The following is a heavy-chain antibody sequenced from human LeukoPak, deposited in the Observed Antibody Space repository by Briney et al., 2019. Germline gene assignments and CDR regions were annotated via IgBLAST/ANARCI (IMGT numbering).Heavy chain of an antibody. CDR2: TYYDSQWYR. CDR1: GDSVSSNKAA. V-gene: IGHV6-1*01. J-gene: IGHJ4*02. Sequence: SQTLSLTCTISGDSVSSNKAAWNWIRQSPSRGLEWLGRTYYDSQWYRDYAVSVKSRMTVNPDTSKNRFSLHLNSVTPEDTAVYYCARNYYGSGSYYTLDSWGLGTLVTVSS. D-gene: IGHD3-10*01. CDR3: ARNYYGSGSYYTLDS.